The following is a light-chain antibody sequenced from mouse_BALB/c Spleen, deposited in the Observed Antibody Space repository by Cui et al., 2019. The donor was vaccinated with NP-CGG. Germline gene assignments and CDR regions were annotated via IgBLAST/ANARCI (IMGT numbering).Light chain of an antibody. Sequence: QGVVNQESALTTTTGETVTLTWSSSTGAVTTSNYANWVQEKPDHLFTGLIGGTNNRAPGVPARFSGSLIGGEAALTITGAQTEDESIFFCARWYSNHWVFGGGTKLTFL. CDR2: GTN. CDR3: ARWYSNHWV. CDR1: TGAVTTSNY. V-gene: IGLV1*01. J-gene: IGLJ1*01.